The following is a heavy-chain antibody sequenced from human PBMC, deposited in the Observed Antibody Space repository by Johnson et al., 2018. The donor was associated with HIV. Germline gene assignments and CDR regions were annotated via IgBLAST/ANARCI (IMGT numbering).Heavy chain of an antibody. V-gene: IGHV3-53*01. CDR1: GFTVSSNY. Sequence: VQLVESGGGLVQPGGSLRLSCAASGFTVSSNYMSWVRQAPGKGLEWVSVIYSGGRTYYADSVKGRFTLSRDNSKNTLYLQMNSLRAEDTAVYYCAREVAGDYGDSPGAFDIWGQGTMVTVSS. D-gene: IGHD4-17*01. CDR2: IYSGGRT. CDR3: AREVAGDYGDSPGAFDI. J-gene: IGHJ3*02.